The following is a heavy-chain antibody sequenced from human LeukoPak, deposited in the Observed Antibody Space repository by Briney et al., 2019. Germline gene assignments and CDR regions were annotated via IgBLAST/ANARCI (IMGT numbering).Heavy chain of an antibody. CDR1: GGSISSYY. V-gene: IGHV4-4*07. CDR3: ARLFATSFRYYYSYIDV. CDR2: IYNSGST. Sequence: PSETLSLTCTVSGGSISSYYWSWIRQPAGKGLEWIGRIYNSGSTTYNPSLKSRVTISVDTSKNQFSLKLSSVTAADTAVYYCARLFATSFRYYYSYIDVWGKGTTVTISS. D-gene: IGHD1-1*01. J-gene: IGHJ6*03.